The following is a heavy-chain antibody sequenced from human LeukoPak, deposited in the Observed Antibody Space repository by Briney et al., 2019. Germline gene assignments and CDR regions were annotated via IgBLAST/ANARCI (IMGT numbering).Heavy chain of an antibody. CDR1: GFTFTSYT. CDR3: ARDPTSLMTTASEANY. CDR2: ISSSSSTI. J-gene: IGHJ4*02. V-gene: IGHV3-48*01. Sequence: GGSLRLSCAASGFTFTSYTMNWVRQAPGKGLEWVSYISSSSSTIYYADSVKGRFTISRDNAKNSLYLQMNGLRAEDTAVYYCARDPTSLMTTASEANYWGQGTLVTVSS. D-gene: IGHD4-11*01.